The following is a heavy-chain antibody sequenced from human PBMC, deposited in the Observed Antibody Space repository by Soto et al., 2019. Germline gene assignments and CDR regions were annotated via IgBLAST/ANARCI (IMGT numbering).Heavy chain of an antibody. CDR2: ISYDGSNK. J-gene: IGHJ6*02. CDR3: AKDDSWCSGGSCYENPPMDV. CDR1: GFTFSSYG. D-gene: IGHD2-15*01. Sequence: QVQLVESGGGVVQPGRSLRLSCAASGFTFSSYGMHWVRQAPGKGLEWVAVISYDGSNKYYADSVKGRFTISRDNSKNTLYLQMNSLRAEDTAVYYCAKDDSWCSGGSCYENPPMDVWGQGTTVTVSS. V-gene: IGHV3-30*18.